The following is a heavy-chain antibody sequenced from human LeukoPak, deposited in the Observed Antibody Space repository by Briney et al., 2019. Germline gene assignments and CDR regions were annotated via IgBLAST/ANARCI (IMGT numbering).Heavy chain of an antibody. CDR3: ARDKARRSSSWYGHWFDP. V-gene: IGHV4-59*01. D-gene: IGHD6-13*01. CDR1: GGSISSYY. J-gene: IGHJ5*02. CDR2: IYYSGST. Sequence: PSETLSLTCTVSGGSISSYYWSWIRQPPGKGLGWIGYIYYSGSTNYNPSLKSRVTISVDTSKNQFSLKLSSVTAADTAVYYCARDKARRSSSWYGHWFDPWGQGTLVTVSS.